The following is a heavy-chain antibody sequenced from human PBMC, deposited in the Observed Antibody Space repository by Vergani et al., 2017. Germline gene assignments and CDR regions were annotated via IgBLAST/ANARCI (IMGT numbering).Heavy chain of an antibody. CDR1: GFTFSSYG. CDR3: ARDAYYDFWSGYLDYYYYGMDV. D-gene: IGHD3-3*01. J-gene: IGHJ6*02. CDR2: IWYDGSNK. V-gene: IGHV3-33*01. Sequence: QVQLVESGGGVVQPGRSLRLSCAASGFTFSSYGMHWVRQAPGKGLEWVAVIWYDGSNKYYEDSVKGRFTISRDNSKNTLYLQMNSLRAEDTAVYYCARDAYYDFWSGYLDYYYYGMDVWGQGTTVTVSS.